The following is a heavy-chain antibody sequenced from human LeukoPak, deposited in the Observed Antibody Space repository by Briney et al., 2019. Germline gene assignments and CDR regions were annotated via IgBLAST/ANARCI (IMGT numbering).Heavy chain of an antibody. CDR1: GGTFSSYA. J-gene: IGHJ5*02. CDR3: ARDWLAHYYDSSGYYGESEAHH. CDR2: IIPILGIA. V-gene: IGHV1-69*04. D-gene: IGHD3-22*01. Sequence: SVKVSCKASGGTFSSYAISWVRQAPGQGLEWMGRIIPILGIANYAQKFQGRVTITADKSTSTAYMELSSLRSEDTAVYYCARDWLAHYYDSSGYYGESEAHHWGQGTLVTVSS.